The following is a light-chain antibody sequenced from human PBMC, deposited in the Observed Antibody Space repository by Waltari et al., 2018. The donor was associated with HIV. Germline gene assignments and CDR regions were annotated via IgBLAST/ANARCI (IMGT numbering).Light chain of an antibody. V-gene: IGLV1-40*01. CDR1: SSHVRVGYD. CDR3: QSYDSSLTGWV. J-gene: IGLJ3*02. CDR2: VNI. Sequence: SVLTPPHSVSAAPRQRVTPSCPRASSHVRVGYDFSWYQQLPGTAPKLRIFVNINRPSGVSDGFSGSKSGTSASLAITGLQAEDEADYYCQSYDSSLTGWVFGGGTKLTVL.